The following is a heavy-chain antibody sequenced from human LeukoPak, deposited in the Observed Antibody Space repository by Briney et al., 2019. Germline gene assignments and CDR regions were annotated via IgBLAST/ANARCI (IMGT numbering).Heavy chain of an antibody. V-gene: IGHV4-59*08. CDR1: GGSLSSQH. J-gene: IGHJ5*02. CDR3: ARQNNRFDP. Sequence: PSETLSLTCTVSGGSLSSQHWTWLRQPPGKGLEWIGYIFYSGSTSYNPSLKSRVTISADMSKNQFSLILSSVTAADTAVYYCARQNNRFDPWGQGTLVTVSS. CDR2: IFYSGST.